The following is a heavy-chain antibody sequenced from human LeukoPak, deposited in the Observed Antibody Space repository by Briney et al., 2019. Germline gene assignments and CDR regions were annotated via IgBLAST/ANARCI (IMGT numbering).Heavy chain of an antibody. CDR2: ISSSSSTI. J-gene: IGHJ4*02. D-gene: IGHD3-22*01. Sequence: PGGSLRLSCAASGFTFSDYYMSWIRQAPGKGLEWVSYISSSSSTIYYADSVKGRFTTSRDNAKNSLYLQMNSLRAEDTAVYYCARSRAMYYYDSSGYHTPYFDYWGQGTLVTVSS. CDR3: ARSRAMYYYDSSGYHTPYFDY. V-gene: IGHV3-11*04. CDR1: GFTFSDYY.